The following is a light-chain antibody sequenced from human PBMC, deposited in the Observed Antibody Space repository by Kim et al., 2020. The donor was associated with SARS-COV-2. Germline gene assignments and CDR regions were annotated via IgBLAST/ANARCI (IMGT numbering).Light chain of an antibody. CDR1: QGSGNK. CDR3: QQYNNFPYT. CDR2: LAS. V-gene: IGKV1-16*01. Sequence: ASVGNRVTITCRPIQGSGNKLAWFQQKPGKAPKCLIYLASSLQSGVPSRFSGSASGADFTLSISSLQPEDFATYYCQQYNNFPYTFGQGTKLEI. J-gene: IGKJ2*01.